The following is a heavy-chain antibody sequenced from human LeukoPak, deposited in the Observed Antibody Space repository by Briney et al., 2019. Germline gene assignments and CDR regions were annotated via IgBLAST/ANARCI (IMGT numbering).Heavy chain of an antibody. J-gene: IGHJ4*02. D-gene: IGHD5-18*01. CDR2: IIPIFGTA. V-gene: IGHV1-69*01. CDR1: GGTFSSYA. Sequence: GSSVKVSCKASGGTFSSYAISWVRQAPGQGLEWMGGIIPIFGTANYAQKFQGRVTITADESTSTAYMELSSLRSEDTAVYYCARESDVDTAMFVYYFDYWGQGTLATVSS. CDR3: ARESDVDTAMFVYYFDY.